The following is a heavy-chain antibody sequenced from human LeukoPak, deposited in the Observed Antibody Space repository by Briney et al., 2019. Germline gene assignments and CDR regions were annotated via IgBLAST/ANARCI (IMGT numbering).Heavy chain of an antibody. V-gene: IGHV3-23*01. CDR3: AKLNMPYCSSTSCYTFDY. J-gene: IGHJ4*02. Sequence: GGSLRLSCAASGFTFSSYAMSWVRQAPGKGLEWVSAISGSGGSTYYADSVKGRFTISRDNSKNTLYLQMNSPRAEDTAVYYCAKLNMPYCSSTSCYTFDYWGQGTLVTVSS. CDR1: GFTFSSYA. D-gene: IGHD2-2*02. CDR2: ISGSGGST.